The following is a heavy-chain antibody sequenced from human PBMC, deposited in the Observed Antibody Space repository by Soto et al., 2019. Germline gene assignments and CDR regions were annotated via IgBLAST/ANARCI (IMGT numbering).Heavy chain of an antibody. J-gene: IGHJ4*02. CDR3: AKDAVPGPPDYFDF. CDR1: GFTVSAYE. V-gene: IGHV3-30*04. Sequence: WGSLRLSCVVSGFTVSAYEIHWVRHAPGKGLDWVAVISSGGRHQFYTDSVRGRFTISRDDSKNTVYLQMNNLTPQDAAIYYCAKDAVPGPPDYFDFWGQGTLVTVSS. CDR2: ISSGGRHQ. D-gene: IGHD6-19*01.